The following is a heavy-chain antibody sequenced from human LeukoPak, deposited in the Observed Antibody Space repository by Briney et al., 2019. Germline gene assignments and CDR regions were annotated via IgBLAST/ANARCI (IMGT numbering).Heavy chain of an antibody. J-gene: IGHJ6*02. CDR2: ISYDGSNK. V-gene: IGHV3-30*18. CDR1: GFTFSSYG. Sequence: GGSLRLSCAASGFTFSSYGMHWVRQAPGKGLEWVAVISYDGSNKYYADSVKGRFTISRDNSKNTLYLQMNSLRAEDTAVYYCAKEGITMVRGVPYYYGMDVWGQGTTVTVS. D-gene: IGHD3-10*01. CDR3: AKEGITMVRGVPYYYGMDV.